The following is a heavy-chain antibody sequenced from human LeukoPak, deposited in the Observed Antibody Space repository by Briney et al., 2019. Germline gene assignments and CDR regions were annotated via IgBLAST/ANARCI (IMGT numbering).Heavy chain of an antibody. CDR2: INPNSGGT. V-gene: IGHV1-2*02. CDR1: GYTFTGYY. Sequence: GASVKVSCKASGYTFTGYYMHWVRQAPGQGLEWMGWINPNSGGTNYAQKFQGRVTMTRDTSISTAYMELSRLRSDDTAVYYCARDHEYSSSSFNWFDPWGQGTLVTVSS. J-gene: IGHJ5*02. D-gene: IGHD6-6*01. CDR3: ARDHEYSSSSFNWFDP.